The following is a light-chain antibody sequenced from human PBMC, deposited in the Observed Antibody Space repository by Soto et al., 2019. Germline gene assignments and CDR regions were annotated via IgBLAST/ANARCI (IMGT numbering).Light chain of an antibody. J-gene: IGLJ1*01. Sequence: QSVLTQPRSVSGSPGQSVTVSCTGTSSDVGGYNYVSWYQQHPGKAPKVMIYDVSKWPSGVPDRFSGSKSVNTASLTISGLQAEDEADYSCCSYAGSYTYVFGTGTKLTVL. V-gene: IGLV2-11*01. CDR2: DVS. CDR1: SSDVGGYNY. CDR3: CSYAGSYTYV.